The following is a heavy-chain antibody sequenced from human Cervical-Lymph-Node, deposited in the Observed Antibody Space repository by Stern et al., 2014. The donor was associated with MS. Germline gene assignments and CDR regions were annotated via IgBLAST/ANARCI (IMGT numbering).Heavy chain of an antibody. CDR3: AIFHPPR. CDR2: IIPIYGTP. J-gene: IGHJ3*01. V-gene: IGHV1-69*01. Sequence: VQLVESGAEMKKPGSSVKVSCKASGGTFSNYAFNWVRQAPGQGLEWMGLIIPIYGTPNYAQKFKGRVAIIADESTVYMELTSLRSEDAARYYCAIFHPPRWGQGTMVTVSS. CDR1: GGTFSNYA.